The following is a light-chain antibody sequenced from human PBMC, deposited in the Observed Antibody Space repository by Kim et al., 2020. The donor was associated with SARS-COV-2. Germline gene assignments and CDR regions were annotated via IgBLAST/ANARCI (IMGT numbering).Light chain of an antibody. CDR2: YDS. V-gene: IGLV3-21*04. Sequence: APGKTARITCGENNIGSKSVHWYQQKPGQAPGLVIYYDSDRPSGIPERFSGSNSGNTATLTISRVEAGDEADYYCQVWDSSSDHRVFGGGTKLTVL. J-gene: IGLJ3*02. CDR1: NIGSKS. CDR3: QVWDSSSDHRV.